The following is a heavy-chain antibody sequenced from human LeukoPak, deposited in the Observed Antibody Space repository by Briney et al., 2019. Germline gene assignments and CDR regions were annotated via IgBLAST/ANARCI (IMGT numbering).Heavy chain of an antibody. CDR3: ARAKTYYYGSGRRRAFDI. D-gene: IGHD3-10*01. CDR1: GGSISSYY. Sequence: PSETLSLTCTVSGGSISSYYWSWIRQPPGKGLEWIGYIYYSGSTNYNPSLKSRVTISVDTSKNQFSLKLSSVTAADTAVYYCARAKTYYYGSGRRRAFDIWGQGTMVTGSS. CDR2: IYYSGST. V-gene: IGHV4-59*01. J-gene: IGHJ3*02.